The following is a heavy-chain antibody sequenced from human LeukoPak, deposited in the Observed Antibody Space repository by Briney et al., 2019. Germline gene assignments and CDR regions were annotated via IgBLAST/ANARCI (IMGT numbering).Heavy chain of an antibody. CDR2: IWYDGNKK. Sequence: PGRSLRLSCAASGFTFSSYGMHWVRQAAGKGLEWVALIWYDGNKKYYADSVKGRFTISRDNSKNTLYLQMNSLRAEDTAVYYCARAPGEFDYWGQGTLVTVSS. CDR1: GFTFSSYG. J-gene: IGHJ4*02. CDR3: ARAPGEFDY. V-gene: IGHV3-33*01. D-gene: IGHD3-16*01.